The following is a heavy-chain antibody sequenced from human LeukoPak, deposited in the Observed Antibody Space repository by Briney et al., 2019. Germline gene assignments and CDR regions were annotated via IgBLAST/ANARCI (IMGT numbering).Heavy chain of an antibody. Sequence: GRFIISRDNAKNSLYLQMNSLRAEDTAVYYCARDIAYCGGDCYSIYDYWGQGTLVTVSS. D-gene: IGHD2-21*02. V-gene: IGHV3-11*06. J-gene: IGHJ4*02. CDR3: ARDIAYCGGDCYSIYDY.